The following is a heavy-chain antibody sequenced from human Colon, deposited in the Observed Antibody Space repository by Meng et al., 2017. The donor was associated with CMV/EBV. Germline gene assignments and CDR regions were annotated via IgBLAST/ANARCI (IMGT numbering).Heavy chain of an antibody. V-gene: IGHV3-23*01. CDR2: ISASGIST. Sequence: GESLKISCAASGFTLSRSAVTWVRRAPGKGLEWVSVISASGISTYYADSVKGRFTISRDNSNNTVDLQLNSLRAEDTAVYYCSLRKVVVPAPKKSWPYYYGMDVWGQGTTVTVSS. CDR3: SLRKVVVPAPKKSWPYYYGMDV. CDR1: GFTLSRSA. J-gene: IGHJ6*02. D-gene: IGHD2-2*01.